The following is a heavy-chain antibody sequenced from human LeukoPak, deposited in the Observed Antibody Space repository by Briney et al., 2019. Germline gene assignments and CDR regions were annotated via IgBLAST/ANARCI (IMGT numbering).Heavy chain of an antibody. CDR1: GVSISSHY. J-gene: IGHJ3*02. CDR3: VRLQPNTGQWAFDI. Sequence: PSETLSLTCTVSGVSISSHYWSWIRQPPGKGLEWIGYISNGGSTNYNPSIQSRVTISVDKSNNQLSLKLSSVTAADTAVYHCVRLQPNTGQWAFDIWGQGTMVTVSS. CDR2: ISNGGST. D-gene: IGHD1-1*01. V-gene: IGHV4-59*11.